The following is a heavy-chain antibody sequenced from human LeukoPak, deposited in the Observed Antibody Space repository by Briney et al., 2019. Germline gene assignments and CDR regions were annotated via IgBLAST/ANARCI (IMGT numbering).Heavy chain of an antibody. CDR1: GGSISSYY. D-gene: IGHD5-18*01. J-gene: IGHJ4*02. V-gene: IGHV4-59*12. CDR2: IYYSGST. CDR3: GRVTAREGRGDY. Sequence: SETLSLTCTVSGGSISSYYWSWIRQPPGKGLEWIGYIYYSGSTNYNPSLKSRVTISVDTSENQFSLKLSSVTAADTAVYYCGRVTAREGRGDYWGQGTLVTVSS.